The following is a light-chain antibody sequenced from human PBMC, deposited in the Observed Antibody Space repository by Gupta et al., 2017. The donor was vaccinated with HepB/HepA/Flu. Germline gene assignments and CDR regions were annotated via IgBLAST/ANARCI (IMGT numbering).Light chain of an antibody. CDR3: QQYGTSPLYS. CDR1: QSLNNKF. CDR2: GAS. J-gene: IGKJ2*03. Sequence: NVLTQSPGSLSLSPGERVTLSCRASQSLNNKFLAWYQQKPGQAPRLLIYGASSRATGISDRFSGSGSGTDFTLTISRLEPEDFAMYFCQQYGTSPLYSFGQGTKLEIK. V-gene: IGKV3-20*01.